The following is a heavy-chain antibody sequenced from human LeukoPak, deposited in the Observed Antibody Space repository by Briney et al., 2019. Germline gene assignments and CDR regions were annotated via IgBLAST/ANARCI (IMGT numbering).Heavy chain of an antibody. CDR1: GFTFREYA. V-gene: IGHV3-23*01. CDR2: YGSGGLR. CDR3: ARDSRGIFDY. J-gene: IGHJ4*02. D-gene: IGHD2-2*01. Sequence: GSLRLSCAASGFTFREYAMNWVRQAPGKGLEWVAVYGSGGLRYYTDSVKGRFTISRDNSKNTLYLQMNSLRAEDTAVYYCARDSRGIFDYWGQGTLVTVSS.